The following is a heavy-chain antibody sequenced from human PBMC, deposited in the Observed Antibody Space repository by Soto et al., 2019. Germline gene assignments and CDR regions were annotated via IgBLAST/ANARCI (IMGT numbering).Heavy chain of an antibody. CDR2: IYYTGIT. J-gene: IGHJ5*01. Sequence: SETLSLTCTVSGGSISSIDYYWTWMRQHPDKGLEWIGYIYYTGITYYNPSLRSRVRMSVDTSKNQFSLILTSVTVADTAVYYCARETRQIVVVTAIPGWFDSWGQGALVPVSS. CDR3: ARETRQIVVVTAIPGWFDS. V-gene: IGHV4-31*03. D-gene: IGHD2-21*02. CDR1: GGSISSIDYY.